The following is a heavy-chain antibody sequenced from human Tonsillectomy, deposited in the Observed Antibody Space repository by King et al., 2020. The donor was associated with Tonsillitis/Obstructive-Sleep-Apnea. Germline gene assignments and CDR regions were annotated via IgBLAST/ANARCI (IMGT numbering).Heavy chain of an antibody. V-gene: IGHV3-15*01. D-gene: IGHD1-26*01. CDR2: IKSKTDGGTT. CDR1: GFTFSNAW. J-gene: IGHJ5*02. CDR3: TTDGVEVGATGWFDP. Sequence: VQLVESGGGLVKPGGSLRLSCAASGFTFSNAWMSWVRQAPGKGLEWVGRIKSKTDGGTTDYAAPVKGRFTISRDDSKNTLYLQMNSLKTEDTAVYYCTTDGVEVGATGWFDPWGQGTMVTVSS.